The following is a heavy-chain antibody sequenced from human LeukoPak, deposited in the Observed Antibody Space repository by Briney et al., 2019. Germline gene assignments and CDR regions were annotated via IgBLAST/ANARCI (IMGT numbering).Heavy chain of an antibody. V-gene: IGHV3-30-3*01. Sequence: PGRSLRLSCAASGFTFSSYAMHWVRQAPGKGLEWVAVISYDGSNKYYADSVKGRFTISRDNSKNTLYLQMNSLRAEDTAVYYCARGSGFADYWGQGTLVTVSS. CDR2: ISYDGSNK. CDR1: GFTFSSYA. D-gene: IGHD3-22*01. J-gene: IGHJ4*02. CDR3: ARGSGFADY.